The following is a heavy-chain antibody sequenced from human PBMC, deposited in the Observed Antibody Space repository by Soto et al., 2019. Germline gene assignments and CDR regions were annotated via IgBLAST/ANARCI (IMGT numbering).Heavy chain of an antibody. CDR1: GFTFDDYA. D-gene: IGHD6-19*01. CDR3: ARGQPVAGSTGPDY. V-gene: IGHV3-9*01. Sequence: EVQLVESGGGLVQPGRSLRLSCAASGFTFDDYAMHWVRQAPGKGLEWVSGISWNSGSIVYADSVKGRFTISRDNAKNSLYLQMNSLRAEDTALYYCARGQPVAGSTGPDYWGQGTLVTVSS. CDR2: ISWNSGSI. J-gene: IGHJ4*02.